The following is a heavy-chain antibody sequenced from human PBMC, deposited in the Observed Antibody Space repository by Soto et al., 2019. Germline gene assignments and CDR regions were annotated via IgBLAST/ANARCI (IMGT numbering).Heavy chain of an antibody. CDR3: AGGGGWVFDS. V-gene: IGHV3-7*01. D-gene: IGHD6-19*01. CDR1: GVTFSAYW. Sequence: EVQLVESGGDLVQPGGSLRLSCVGSGVTFSAYWMTWVRQAPGKGLERVAVIKQDGSEKYYVDSVKSRFTISRDNAKTSLYLQMNSLRAEDTAVYVGAGGGGWVFDSGGQGTLVTVSS. CDR2: IKQDGSEK. J-gene: IGHJ4*02.